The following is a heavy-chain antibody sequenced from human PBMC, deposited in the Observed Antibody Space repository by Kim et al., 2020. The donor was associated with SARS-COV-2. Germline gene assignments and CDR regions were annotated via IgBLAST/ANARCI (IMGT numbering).Heavy chain of an antibody. CDR3: AREAYCGGDCYPRPPNDY. J-gene: IGHJ4*02. V-gene: IGHV1-3*01. CDR1: GYTFISYA. D-gene: IGHD2-21*02. CDR2: INAGNGNT. Sequence: ASVKVSCKASGYTFISYAVHWVRQAPGQRLEWMGWINAGNGNTKYSQKFQDRVTFTRDTSASTAYMELSSLRSEDTAVYYCAREAYCGGDCYPRPPNDYWGQGTLVTVSS.